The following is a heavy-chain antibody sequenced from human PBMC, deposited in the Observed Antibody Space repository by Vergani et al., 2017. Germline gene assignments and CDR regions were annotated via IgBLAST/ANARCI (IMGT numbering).Heavy chain of an antibody. V-gene: IGHV4-30-4*01. Sequence: QVQLQESGPGLVKPSQTLSLTCTVSGGSISSGHYYWSWIRRPPGKGLEWIGHIYYSGSTYYKSSLKSRVTISVDTSNNQFSLKLSSVTAADTAVYYCARETCSSTSCLYLGVAFDIWGQGTTVIVSS. D-gene: IGHD2-2*01. CDR2: IYYSGST. J-gene: IGHJ3*02. CDR1: GGSISSGHYY. CDR3: ARETCSSTSCLYLGVAFDI.